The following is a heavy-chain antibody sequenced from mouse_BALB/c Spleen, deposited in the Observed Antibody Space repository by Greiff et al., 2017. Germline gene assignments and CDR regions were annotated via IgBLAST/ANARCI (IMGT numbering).Heavy chain of an antibody. CDR3: ARSYRSYAMDY. CDR1: GFTFSSYA. Sequence: EVQVVESGGGLVKPGGSLKLSCAASGFTFSSYAMSWVRQTPEKRLEWVASISSGGSTYYPDSVKGRFTISRDNARNILYLQMSSLRSEDTAMYYCARSYRSYAMDYWGQGTSVTVSS. D-gene: IGHD2-14*01. CDR2: ISSGGST. V-gene: IGHV5-6-5*01. J-gene: IGHJ4*01.